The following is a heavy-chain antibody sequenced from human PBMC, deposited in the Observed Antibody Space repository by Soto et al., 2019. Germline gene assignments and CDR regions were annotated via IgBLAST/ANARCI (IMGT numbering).Heavy chain of an antibody. CDR2: IYSDATT. D-gene: IGHD6-6*01. Sequence: EVQLVETGGGLIQPGGSLRLSCAASGFTVSSNYMNWVRQAPGKGLEWLSIIYSDATTYYADFVKGRFTISRDNFKNTLYLQMNNLRAEDTAVYYCAILSNWGQGTLVTVSS. J-gene: IGHJ4*02. CDR1: GFTVSSNY. CDR3: AILSN. V-gene: IGHV3-53*02.